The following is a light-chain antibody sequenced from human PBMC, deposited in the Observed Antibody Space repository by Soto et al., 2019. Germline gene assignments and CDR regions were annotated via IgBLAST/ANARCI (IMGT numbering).Light chain of an antibody. CDR3: QQYNNWPPVLT. V-gene: IGKV3-15*01. CDR1: QSVSSN. Sequence: EIVMTQSPATLSVSPGVRATLSCRASQSVSSNLAWYQQKPGQAPRLLIYGASTRATGIPARFSGSGSGTELTLTISSLQSEDFAVYYCQQYNNWPPVLTFGGGTKVDIK. CDR2: GAS. J-gene: IGKJ4*01.